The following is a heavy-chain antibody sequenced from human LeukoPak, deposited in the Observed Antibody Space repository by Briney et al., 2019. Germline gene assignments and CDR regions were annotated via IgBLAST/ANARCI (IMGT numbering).Heavy chain of an antibody. V-gene: IGHV3-48*04. CDR1: GFTFDNYA. Sequence: GSLILSCEASGFTFDNYAMIWSRQAPGKELEWVSFISGSSVTKNYADSVKGRFTISRDNAKNSLYLQMNSLRAEDTAVYYCARVRLTYYFDFWGQGTLVTVSS. CDR2: ISGSSVTK. J-gene: IGHJ4*02. CDR3: ARVRLTYYFDF.